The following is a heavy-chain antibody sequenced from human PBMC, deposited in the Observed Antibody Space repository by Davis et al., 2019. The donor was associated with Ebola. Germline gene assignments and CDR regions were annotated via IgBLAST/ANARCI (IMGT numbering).Heavy chain of an antibody. D-gene: IGHD4/OR15-4a*01. CDR2: IKEDGSKK. V-gene: IGHV3-7*03. Sequence: GESLKISCAASGFTFSSYWMSWVRQAPGKGLEWVANIKEDGSKKYYMDSVKGRFTISRDNAKNSLYLQMNSLRAEDTAVYYCAKGYSAATTMFDYWGPGILVTVSS. CDR3: AKGYSAATTMFDY. CDR1: GFTFSSYW. J-gene: IGHJ4*02.